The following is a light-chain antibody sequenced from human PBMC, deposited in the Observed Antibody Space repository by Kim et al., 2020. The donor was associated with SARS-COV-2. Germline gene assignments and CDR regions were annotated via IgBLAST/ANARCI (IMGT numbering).Light chain of an antibody. CDR2: ASS. CDR1: QAISSY. J-gene: IGKJ5*01. CDR3: QKYNDAPMT. Sequence: ACIADRVTITCRASQAISSYVAWYQHKPGQVPKLLISASSTLQSGVPSRFSGSGSGTDFTLTISSLQPEDVASYYCQKYNDAPMTFGQGTRLEIK. V-gene: IGKV1-27*01.